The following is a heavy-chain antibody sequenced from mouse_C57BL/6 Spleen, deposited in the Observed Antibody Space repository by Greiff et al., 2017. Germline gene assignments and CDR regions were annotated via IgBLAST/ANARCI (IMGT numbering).Heavy chain of an antibody. D-gene: IGHD2-2*01. J-gene: IGHJ3*01. CDR3: AKRGYGYGGHVAWCAY. CDR2: IWRGGST. Sequence: QVQLKESGPGLVQPSQSLSITCTVSGFSLTSYGVHWVRQSPGKGLEWLGVIWRGGSTDYNAAFMSKLSITKDNSKSQVFFKMNSLLAHDMARSYCAKRGYGYGGHVAWCAYWGQGTLVTVSA. CDR1: GFSLTSYG. V-gene: IGHV2-5*01.